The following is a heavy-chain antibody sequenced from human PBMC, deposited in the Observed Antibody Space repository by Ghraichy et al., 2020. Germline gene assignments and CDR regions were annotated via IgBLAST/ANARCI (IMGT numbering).Heavy chain of an antibody. CDR3: ASGGDQQQLWYYFDY. J-gene: IGHJ4*02. V-gene: IGHV3-30-3*01. CDR1: GFTFSSYA. Sequence: GGSLRLSCAASGFTFSSYAMHWVRQAPGKGLEWVAVISYDGSNKYYADSVKGRFTISRDNSKNTLYLQMNSLRAEDTAVYYCASGGDQQQLWYYFDYWGQGTLVTVSS. CDR2: ISYDGSNK. D-gene: IGHD5-18*01.